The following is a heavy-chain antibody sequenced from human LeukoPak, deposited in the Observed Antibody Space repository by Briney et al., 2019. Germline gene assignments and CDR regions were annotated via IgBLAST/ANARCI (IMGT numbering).Heavy chain of an antibody. Sequence: GESLKICCMGSGYLFTNYWIGWVRQMPGKGVGWMGSIYPSDYDIIYSSSSQGQVALSVDKSNSTAYLQWSSLKASDTAMYYCARLGAIVVVPDAMPDWYCDLWGRGTLVSVSS. V-gene: IGHV5-51*01. CDR1: GYLFTNYW. CDR3: ARLGAIVVVPDAMPDWYCDL. D-gene: IGHD2-2*01. J-gene: IGHJ2*01. CDR2: IYPSDYDI.